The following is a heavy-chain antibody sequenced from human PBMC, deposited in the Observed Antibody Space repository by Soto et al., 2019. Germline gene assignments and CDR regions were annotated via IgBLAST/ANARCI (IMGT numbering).Heavy chain of an antibody. V-gene: IGHV4-61*08. J-gene: IGHJ4*02. Sequence: XETLSLPCTVSGGSVGSGGYYWSWIRQPPGKVLEWIVYIYYSGITNYNPSLKSRVTISVDTSKNQFSLKLSSVTAADTAVYYCARLQYYYDSSGYYPYFDYWGQGTLVTVSS. D-gene: IGHD3-22*01. CDR3: ARLQYYYDSSGYYPYFDY. CDR2: IYYSGIT. CDR1: GGSVGSGGYY.